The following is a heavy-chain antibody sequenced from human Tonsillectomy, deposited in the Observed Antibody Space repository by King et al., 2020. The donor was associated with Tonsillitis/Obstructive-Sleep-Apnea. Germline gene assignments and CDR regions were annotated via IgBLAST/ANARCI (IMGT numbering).Heavy chain of an antibody. V-gene: IGHV4-4*02. D-gene: IGHD3-3*01. CDR2: IYHSGNT. CDR1: GCSISSNKW. CDR3: AREYYEMDV. J-gene: IGHJ6*04. Sequence: QLQESGPGLVKPSGTLSLTCAGSGCSISSNKWWTWVRQPPGKGLEGIGEIYHSGNTNYNPSLKIRVTISVDKSKNQFSLKLSSVTAADTAVYYCAREYYEMDVWGKGTTVTVSS.